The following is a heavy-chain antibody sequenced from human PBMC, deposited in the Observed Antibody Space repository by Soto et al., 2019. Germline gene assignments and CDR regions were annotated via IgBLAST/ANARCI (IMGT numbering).Heavy chain of an antibody. J-gene: IGHJ4*02. CDR1: GFTFSSYG. Sequence: QSGGSLRLSCAASGFTFSSYGMHWVRQAPGKGLEWVAVIWYDGSNKYYADSVKGRFTISRDNSKNTLYLQMNSLRAEDTAVYYCARDAYYYDWLAYWGQGTLVTVSS. CDR3: ARDAYYYDWLAY. D-gene: IGHD3-22*01. CDR2: IWYDGSNK. V-gene: IGHV3-33*01.